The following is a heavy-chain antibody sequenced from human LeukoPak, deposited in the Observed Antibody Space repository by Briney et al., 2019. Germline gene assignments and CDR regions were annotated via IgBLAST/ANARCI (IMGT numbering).Heavy chain of an antibody. V-gene: IGHV1-69*13. CDR2: IIPIFGTA. CDR3: AINPNSSGYLRH. D-gene: IGHD3-22*01. CDR1: GGTFSSYA. Sequence: SVTVSCTASGGTFSSYAISWVRQAPGQGLEWMGGIIPIFGTANYAQKFQGRVTITADESTSTAYMELSSLRSEDTAVYYCAINPNSSGYLRHWGQGTLVTVSS. J-gene: IGHJ4*02.